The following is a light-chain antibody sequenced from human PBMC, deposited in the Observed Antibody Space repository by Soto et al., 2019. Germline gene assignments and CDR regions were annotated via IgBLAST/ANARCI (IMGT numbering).Light chain of an antibody. J-gene: IGLJ3*02. CDR2: EDS. Sequence: QSALTQPASVSGSPGQSITISCTGTSSDVGKYNFVSWYQHHPGKAPKLVISEDSERPSGVSNRFSGSKSGNTASLRISGLQAEDEADYYCCSYAGLSVWVFGGGTKVTVL. CDR1: SSDVGKYNF. V-gene: IGLV2-23*01. CDR3: CSYAGLSVWV.